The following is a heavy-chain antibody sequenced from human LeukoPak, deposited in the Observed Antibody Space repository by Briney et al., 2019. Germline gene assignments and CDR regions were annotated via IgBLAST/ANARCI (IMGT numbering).Heavy chain of an antibody. J-gene: IGHJ5*02. V-gene: IGHV1-2*02. CDR2: INPNSGGT. CDR1: GYTFTGYY. CDR3: ARVVTPRYCSTTSCYWKGWFDP. Sequence: GASVKVSCKASGYTFTGYYMHWVRQAPGQGLEWMGLINPNSGGTTYAQIFQGRVTMTTDTSTSKAYMELRSLQSEDTAVYYCARVVTPRYCSTTSCYWKGWFDPWGQGTLVTVSS. D-gene: IGHD2-2*01.